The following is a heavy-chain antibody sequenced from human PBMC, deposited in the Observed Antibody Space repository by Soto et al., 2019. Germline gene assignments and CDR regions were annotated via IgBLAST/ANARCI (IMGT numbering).Heavy chain of an antibody. CDR1: GGTFSSYA. CDR2: IIPIFGTA. J-gene: IGHJ5*02. V-gene: IGHV1-69*12. Sequence: QVQLVQSGAEVKKPGSSVKVSCKASGGTFSSYAISWVRQAPGQGLEWMGGIIPIFGTANYAQKFQGRVTITADESTSTAYKELSSLRSEDTAVDYCARGGEYSSSSGLDNWFDPWGQGTLVTVSS. CDR3: ARGGEYSSSSGLDNWFDP. D-gene: IGHD6-6*01.